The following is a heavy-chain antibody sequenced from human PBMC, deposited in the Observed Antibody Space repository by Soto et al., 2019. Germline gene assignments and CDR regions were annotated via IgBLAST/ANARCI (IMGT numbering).Heavy chain of an antibody. CDR1: GYSFTSYW. CDR2: IYPGDSDT. V-gene: IGHV5-51*01. CDR3: ARSAPGYDFWSGYYTPYYYYGMDV. D-gene: IGHD3-3*01. Sequence: GESLKISCKGSGYSFTSYWIGWVRQMPGKGLEWMGIIYPGDSDTRYSPSFQGQVTISADKSISTAYLQWSSLKASDTAMYYCARSAPGYDFWSGYYTPYYYYGMDVWRQGTTVTVSS. J-gene: IGHJ6*02.